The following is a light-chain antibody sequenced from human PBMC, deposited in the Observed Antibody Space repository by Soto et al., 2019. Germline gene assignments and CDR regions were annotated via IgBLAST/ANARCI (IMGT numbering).Light chain of an antibody. CDR1: SSDVGGYNY. CDR2: EVS. V-gene: IGLV2-14*01. CDR3: SSYTSSSTPWV. Sequence: QSVLTQPASVSGSPGQSITISCTGTSSDVGGYNYVSWYQQHPGKASKLMIYEVSNRPSGVSHRFSGSKSGNTASLTISGLQAEDEADYYCSSYTSSSTPWVFGTGTKVTVL. J-gene: IGLJ1*01.